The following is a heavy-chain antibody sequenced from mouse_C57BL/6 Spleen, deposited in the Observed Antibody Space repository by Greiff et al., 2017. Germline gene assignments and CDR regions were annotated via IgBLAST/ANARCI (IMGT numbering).Heavy chain of an antibody. J-gene: IGHJ1*03. CDR2: IDPSDSYT. CDR1: GYTFTSYW. D-gene: IGHD4-1*01. Sequence: VQLQQPGAELVKPGASVKLSCKASGYTFTSYWMQWVKQRPGQGLGWIGEIDPSDSYTNYNQKFKGKATLTVDTSSSTAYMQLSSLTSEDSAVYYCARMGRGWYFDVWGTGTTVTVSS. V-gene: IGHV1-50*01. CDR3: ARMGRGWYFDV.